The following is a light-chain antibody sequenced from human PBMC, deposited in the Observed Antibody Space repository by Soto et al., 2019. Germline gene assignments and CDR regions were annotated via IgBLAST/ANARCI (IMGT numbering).Light chain of an antibody. CDR1: TSNIGSFD. V-gene: IGLV1-47*01. J-gene: IGLJ3*02. CDR2: RNY. Sequence: QSVLTQSPSASGTPGQRVTISCSGSTSNIGSFDVYWYQQLPGTARKVLIYRNYQRPSGVPDRFSASKSGTSASLAISGLRSEDEADYYCAAWDDSLSGRVFGGGTKVTVL. CDR3: AAWDDSLSGRV.